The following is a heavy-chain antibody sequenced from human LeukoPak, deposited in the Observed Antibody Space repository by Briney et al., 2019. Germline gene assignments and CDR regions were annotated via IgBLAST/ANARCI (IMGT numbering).Heavy chain of an antibody. CDR2: VFYSGST. V-gene: IGHV4-39*01. CDR1: DGSISDRNYY. CDR3: ARHINRDNSDSNWFDP. Sequence: SETLSLTCTVSDGSISDRNYYWGWIRQPPGKGLEWIGSVFYSGSTYSNPSLKSPVTISVDTSKNQFSLKVSSVTAADTAVYYCARHINRDNSDSNWFDPWGQGTLVTVSS. D-gene: IGHD4-11*01. J-gene: IGHJ5*02.